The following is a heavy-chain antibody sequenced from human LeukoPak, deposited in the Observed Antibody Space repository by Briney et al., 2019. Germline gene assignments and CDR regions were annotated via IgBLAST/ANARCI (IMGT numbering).Heavy chain of an antibody. CDR3: VRAGQGWWELPIGRY. CDR2: FYHSKST. D-gene: IGHD1-26*01. CDR1: GYSISSDYY. V-gene: IGHV4-38-2*02. Sequence: SETLSLTCTVSGYSISSDYYWGWIRQPPGKGLEWIGSFYHSKSTYYNPSLKSRVTISVDTSKNQFSLKLSSVTAADTAVYYCVRAGQGWWELPIGRYWGQGTLVTVSS. J-gene: IGHJ4*02.